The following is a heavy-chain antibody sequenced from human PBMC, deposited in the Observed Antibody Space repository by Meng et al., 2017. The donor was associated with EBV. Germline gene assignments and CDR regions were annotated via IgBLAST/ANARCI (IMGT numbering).Heavy chain of an antibody. CDR3: ARDGRWYDTPSPFDY. CDR1: GYTCTSKG. J-gene: IGHJ4*02. CDR2: SSAYNGNT. D-gene: IGHD2-15*01. V-gene: IGHV1-18*01. Sequence: VQQVQSGAEVKKPGASVNVSCKASGYTCTSKGHSWVRQAPGPGLEWMGWSSAYNGNTNYAQKRQGRVTMTTDTATSTAYMELRSLISDDTAVYYCARDGRWYDTPSPFDYWGQGTLVTVSS.